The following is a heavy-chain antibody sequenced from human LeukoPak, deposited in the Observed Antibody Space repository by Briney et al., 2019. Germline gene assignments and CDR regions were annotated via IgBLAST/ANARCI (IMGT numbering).Heavy chain of an antibody. CDR2: MNPNSGNT. CDR1: GYTFTSYD. D-gene: IGHD6-19*01. V-gene: IGHV1-8*01. CDR3: ARGRFLGIAVAGTGGY. Sequence: GASVKVSCKASGYTFTSYDINWVRQATGQGLEWMGWMNPNSGNTGYAQKFQGRVTMTRNTSISTAYMELSSLRSEDTAVYYCARGRFLGIAVAGTGGYWGQGTLVTVSS. J-gene: IGHJ4*02.